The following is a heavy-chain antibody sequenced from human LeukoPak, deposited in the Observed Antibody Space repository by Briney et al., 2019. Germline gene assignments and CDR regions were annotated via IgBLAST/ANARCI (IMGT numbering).Heavy chain of an antibody. V-gene: IGHV3-7*01. J-gene: IGHJ4*02. Sequence: GGSLRLSRAASGFTFSTHWMNWVRQAPGKGLEWVANIKPDGSEKYFVDSVKGRFTISRDNAKNSLYLQMNSLRAEDTAVYYCLRSGGYWGQETPVTVSS. CDR1: GFTFSTHW. CDR3: LRSGGY. D-gene: IGHD1-26*01. CDR2: IKPDGSEK.